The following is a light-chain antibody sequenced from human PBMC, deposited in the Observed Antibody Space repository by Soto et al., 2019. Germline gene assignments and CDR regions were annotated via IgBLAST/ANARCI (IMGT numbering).Light chain of an antibody. Sequence: QSVLTQPRSVSGSPGQSVTISCTGTSSDVGDYNYVSWYQQYPGKAPKLVIYDVSKRPSGVPDRFSGSKSGNTASLTISGAQAEDEADYYCCSFAGSYNFWVFGGGTKLTVL. V-gene: IGLV2-11*01. CDR1: SSDVGDYNY. CDR3: CSFAGSYNFWV. J-gene: IGLJ3*02. CDR2: DVS.